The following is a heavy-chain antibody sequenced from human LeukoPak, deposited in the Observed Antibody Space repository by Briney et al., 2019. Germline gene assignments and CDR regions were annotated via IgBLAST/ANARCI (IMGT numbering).Heavy chain of an antibody. V-gene: IGHV3-21*01. J-gene: IGHJ4*02. D-gene: IGHD2-21*02. CDR1: GLTFSSYS. CDR3: AKDCAGGGGDCSHVDY. Sequence: GGSLRLSCAASGLTFSSYSMNWVRQAPGKGLEWVSSISSSSSYIYYADSVKGRFTISKDNSKNTLYLQMNSLRAEDTAVYYCAKDCAGGGGDCSHVDYWGQGTLVTVSS. CDR2: ISSSSSYI.